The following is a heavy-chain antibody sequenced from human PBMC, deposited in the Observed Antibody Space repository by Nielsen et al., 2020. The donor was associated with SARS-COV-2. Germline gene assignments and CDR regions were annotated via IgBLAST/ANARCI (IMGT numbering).Heavy chain of an antibody. V-gene: IGHV4-34*01. Sequence: SETLSLTCTVSGGSISSYYWSWIRQPPGKGLEWIGEINHSGSTNYNPSLKSRVTISVDTSKNQFSLKLSSVTAADTAVYYCARLTLHHYDFWSGPAGAAYYFDYWGQGTLVTVSS. CDR2: INHSGST. J-gene: IGHJ4*02. CDR3: ARLTLHHYDFWSGPAGAAYYFDY. CDR1: GGSISSYY. D-gene: IGHD3-3*01.